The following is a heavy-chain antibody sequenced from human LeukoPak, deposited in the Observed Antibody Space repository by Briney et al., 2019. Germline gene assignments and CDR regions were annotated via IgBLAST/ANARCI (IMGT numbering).Heavy chain of an antibody. CDR3: ARPTEPSTLDYYDSSGYYL. CDR1: GFNFDDYD. CDR2: INWNGYST. D-gene: IGHD3-22*01. J-gene: IGHJ5*02. V-gene: IGHV3-20*04. Sequence: PGGSLRLSCAASGFNFDDYDMSWVRQAPGKGLEWVSGINWNGYSTSYADSVKGRFTISRDNAKNSLYLQMNSLRAEDTAVYYCARPTEPSTLDYYDSSGYYLWGQGTLVTVSS.